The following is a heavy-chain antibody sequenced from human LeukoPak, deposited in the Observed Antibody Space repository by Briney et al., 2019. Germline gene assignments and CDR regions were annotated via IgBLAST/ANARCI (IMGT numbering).Heavy chain of an antibody. J-gene: IGHJ5*02. CDR3: AKNVALGYCSSTSCPIDH. V-gene: IGHV3-23*01. CDR1: GFTFSDYA. Sequence: GGSLRLSCAASGFTFSDYAMNWVRQAPGKGLEWVSAISGSDGGAHYSDSVKGRFTISRDNSKNTLFLQMSSLRAEDTAIYYCAKNVALGYCSSTSCPIDHWGQGTLVTVSS. D-gene: IGHD2-2*01. CDR2: ISGSDGGA.